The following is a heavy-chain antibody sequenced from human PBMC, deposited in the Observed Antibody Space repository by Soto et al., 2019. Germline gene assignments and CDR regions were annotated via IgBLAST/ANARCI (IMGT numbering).Heavy chain of an antibody. Sequence: EVQLLESGGGLVQPGGSLRLSCAASEFTFSSYGMSWVRQAPGKGLEWVSVISGSGSNTYYANSVKGRFAISRDNSKNTLYLQMNSLRAEDTAVYYCARGKIYYHDHFDYWGQGTLVTVSS. CDR3: ARGKIYYHDHFDY. CDR1: EFTFSSYG. J-gene: IGHJ4*02. D-gene: IGHD3-22*01. CDR2: ISGSGSNT. V-gene: IGHV3-23*01.